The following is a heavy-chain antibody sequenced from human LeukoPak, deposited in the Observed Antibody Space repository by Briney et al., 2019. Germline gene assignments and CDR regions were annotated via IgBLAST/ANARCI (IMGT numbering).Heavy chain of an antibody. V-gene: IGHV1-2*02. CDR1: GYTFIVYY. D-gene: IGHD1-26*01. Sequence: GASVKVSCKASGYTFIVYYMHWVRQAPGQGLEWMGWVNPNSGGTNYAQKFHGRVTMTRDTSISTAYMELSRLRSDDTAVYYCARVLGPTSYSDYWGQGTLVTVSS. J-gene: IGHJ4*02. CDR3: ARVLGPTSYSDY. CDR2: VNPNSGGT.